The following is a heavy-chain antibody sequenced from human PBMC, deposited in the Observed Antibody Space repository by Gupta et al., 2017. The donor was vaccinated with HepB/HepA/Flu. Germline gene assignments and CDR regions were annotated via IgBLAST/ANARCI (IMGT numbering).Heavy chain of an antibody. V-gene: IGHV4-31*03. CDR1: GGSISSGGYY. CDR2: IYYSGST. Sequence: QVQLQESGPGLVKPSQTLSLTCTVSGGSISSGGYYWSWIRQHPGKGLEWIGYIYYSGSTYYNPSLKSRVTISVDTSKNQFSLKLSSVTAADTAVYYCARDHDPYCSGGSCYFVGMDVWGQGTTVTVSS. D-gene: IGHD2-15*01. CDR3: ARDHDPYCSGGSCYFVGMDV. J-gene: IGHJ6*02.